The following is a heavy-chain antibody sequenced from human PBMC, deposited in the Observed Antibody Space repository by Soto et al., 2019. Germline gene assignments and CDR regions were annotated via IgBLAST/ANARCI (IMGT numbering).Heavy chain of an antibody. Sequence: PGGSLRLSCAASGFTFSSYGMHWVPQAPGKGLEWVAVIWYDGGDKYYADSVKGRFTISRDNSKNTLYLQMNSLRAEDTAVYYCARDLIPYCSGGSCYFDYWGQGTLVTVSS. CDR2: IWYDGGDK. CDR1: GFTFSSYG. D-gene: IGHD2-15*01. J-gene: IGHJ4*02. V-gene: IGHV3-33*01. CDR3: ARDLIPYCSGGSCYFDY.